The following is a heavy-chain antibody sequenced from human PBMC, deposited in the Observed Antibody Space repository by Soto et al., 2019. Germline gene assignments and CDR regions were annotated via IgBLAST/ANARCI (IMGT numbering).Heavy chain of an antibody. D-gene: IGHD2-15*01. CDR1: GGSFSGYY. J-gene: IGHJ5*02. Sequence: PSETLCLTCAVYGGSFSGYYWSWIRQPPGKGLEWIGEINHSGSTNYNPSLKSRVTISVDTSKNQFSLKLSSVTAADTAVYYCARAYCGGSCSSYMYWFDPWGQGTLVTVSS. CDR2: INHSGST. CDR3: ARAYCGGSCSSYMYWFDP. V-gene: IGHV4-34*01.